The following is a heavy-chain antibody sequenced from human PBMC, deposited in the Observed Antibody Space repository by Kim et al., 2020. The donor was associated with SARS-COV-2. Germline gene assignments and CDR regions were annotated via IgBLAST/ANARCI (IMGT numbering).Heavy chain of an antibody. D-gene: IGHD5-18*01. J-gene: IGHJ5*02. CDR1: GGTFSSYA. CDR3: ARQLWTYNWFDP. CDR2: IIPIFGTA. Sequence: SVKVSCKASGGTFSSYAISWVRQAPGQGLEWMGGIIPIFGTANYAQKFQGRVTITADESTSTAYMELSSLRSEDTAVYYCARQLWTYNWFDPWGQGTLVTVSS. V-gene: IGHV1-69*13.